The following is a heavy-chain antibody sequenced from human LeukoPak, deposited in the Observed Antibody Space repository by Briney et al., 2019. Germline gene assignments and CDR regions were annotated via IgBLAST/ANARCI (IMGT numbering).Heavy chain of an antibody. CDR1: GYTFTSYD. D-gene: IGHD3-10*01. Sequence: ASVKVSCKASGYTFTSYDINWVRQATGQGLEWMGWMNPNSGDTGYAQKFQGRVTMTRNTSISTAYMELSSLRSEDTAVYYCARAESEKLLWFGDTPRWFDPWGQGTLVTVSS. CDR2: MNPNSGDT. J-gene: IGHJ5*02. V-gene: IGHV1-8*01. CDR3: ARAESEKLLWFGDTPRWFDP.